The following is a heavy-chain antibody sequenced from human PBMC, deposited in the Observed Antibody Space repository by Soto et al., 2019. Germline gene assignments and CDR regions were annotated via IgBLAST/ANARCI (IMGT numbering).Heavy chain of an antibody. J-gene: IGHJ4*02. CDR1: GFTFSTYG. V-gene: IGHV3-33*01. CDR2: IWYDGSNK. CDR3: ARDRLLGNAFDY. Sequence: QVQLVESGGGVVQPGRSLRLSCAASGFTFSTYGMHWVRQAPGKGLEWVAVIWYDGSNKYYADSVMGRFTISRDNSKSPLYLQMNSLRAEDTAVYYCARDRLLGNAFDYWGKGYLVTVS. D-gene: IGHD2-15*01.